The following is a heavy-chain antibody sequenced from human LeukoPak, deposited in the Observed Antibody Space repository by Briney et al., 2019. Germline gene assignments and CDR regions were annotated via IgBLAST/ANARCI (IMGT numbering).Heavy chain of an antibody. D-gene: IGHD5-18*01. Sequence: SETLSLTCTVSGGSISNYYWTWIRQPPGKGLEWIAYVYYSGSTNYNPSLKSRVTISVDTSKNQFSLKLSSVTPADTARYYCAGGRVWLAFDSWGQGTLLTVSS. CDR3: AGGRVWLAFDS. CDR1: GGSISNYY. J-gene: IGHJ4*02. CDR2: VYYSGST. V-gene: IGHV4-59*01.